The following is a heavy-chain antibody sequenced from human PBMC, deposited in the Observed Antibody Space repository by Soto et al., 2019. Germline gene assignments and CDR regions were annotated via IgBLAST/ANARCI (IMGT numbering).Heavy chain of an antibody. CDR2: ISSSSSYI. CDR3: ARTLGSAAGTTKDWFDP. D-gene: IGHD6-13*01. CDR1: GFTFSSYS. Sequence: GGSLRLSCAASGFTFSSYSMNWFRQAPGKGLEWVSSISSSSSYIYYADSVKGRFTISRDNAKNSLYLQMNSLRAEGTAVYYCARTLGSAAGTTKDWFDPWGQGTLVTVSS. V-gene: IGHV3-21*01. J-gene: IGHJ5*02.